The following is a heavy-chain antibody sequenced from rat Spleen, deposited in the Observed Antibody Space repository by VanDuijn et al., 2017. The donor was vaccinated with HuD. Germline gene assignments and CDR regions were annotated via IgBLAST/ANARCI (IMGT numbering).Heavy chain of an antibody. CDR2: ISPGGGNT. CDR3: VRQDTSGYSNWFTY. CDR1: GFTFSNYD. D-gene: IGHD4-3*01. V-gene: IGHV5S23*01. Sequence: EVQLVESGGDLVQPGRSLKPSCAASGFTFSNYDMAWVRQDSTKGLEWVASISPGGGNTYYRDSVKGRFTVSRDNAKSTLYLQMDSLRSEDTATFYCVRQDTSGYSNWFTYWGQGTLVTVSS. J-gene: IGHJ3*01.